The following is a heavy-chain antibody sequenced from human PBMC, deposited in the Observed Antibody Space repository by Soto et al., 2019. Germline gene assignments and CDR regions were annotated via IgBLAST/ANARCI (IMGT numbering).Heavy chain of an antibody. J-gene: IGHJ3*02. CDR2: IYYSGST. V-gene: IGHV4-59*01. D-gene: IGHD3-10*02. CDR3: ARVSSGFDYVAFDI. Sequence: SETLSLTCTVSGGSISSYYWSWIRQPPGKGLEWIGYIYYSGSTNYNPSLKSRVTISVDTSKNQFSLKLSSVTAADTAVYYCARVSSGFDYVAFDIWGQGTMVTVSS. CDR1: GGSISSYY.